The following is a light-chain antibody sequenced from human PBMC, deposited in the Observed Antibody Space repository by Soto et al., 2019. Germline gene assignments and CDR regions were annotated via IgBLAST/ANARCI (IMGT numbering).Light chain of an antibody. CDR1: QTVRDN. CDR3: QQSNNWPYT. Sequence: EIVMTHSPATLSVSPGDRATLSCRASQTVRDNLAWYQQKPGQAPRLLIYGASPRATGIPARFSGSGSGTYFTLTIDSLRSEDFALSFCQQSNNWPYTFGQGTKLEIK. CDR2: GAS. V-gene: IGKV3-15*01. J-gene: IGKJ2*01.